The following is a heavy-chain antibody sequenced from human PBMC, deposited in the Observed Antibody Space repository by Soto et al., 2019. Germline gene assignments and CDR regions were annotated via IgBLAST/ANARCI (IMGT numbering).Heavy chain of an antibody. CDR3: ARVRYYDSSGYSPYYYYGMDV. Sequence: SETLSLTCTVSGGSISSYYWSWIRQPPGKGLEWILYIYYSGSTNYNPSLKSRVTISVDTSKNQFSLKLSSVTAADTAVYYCARVRYYDSSGYSPYYYYGMDVWGQGTTVTVSS. CDR1: GGSISSYY. CDR2: IYYSGST. V-gene: IGHV4-59*01. D-gene: IGHD3-22*01. J-gene: IGHJ6*02.